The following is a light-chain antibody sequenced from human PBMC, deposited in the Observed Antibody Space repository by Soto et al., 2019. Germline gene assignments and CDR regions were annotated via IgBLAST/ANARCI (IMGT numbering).Light chain of an antibody. CDR2: LGS. Sequence: IALTESPVSLSVTPEYSASMSCMTRQTLLHSNGYTYLNWYLQKPGQSPQLLIYLGSNRASGVPDRFSGSGSGTDFTLKINRVQAEDVGVFYWMQGLRPMYTFGQGTK. CDR1: QTLLHSNGYTY. J-gene: IGKJ2*01. V-gene: IGKV2-28*01. CDR3: MQGLRPMYT.